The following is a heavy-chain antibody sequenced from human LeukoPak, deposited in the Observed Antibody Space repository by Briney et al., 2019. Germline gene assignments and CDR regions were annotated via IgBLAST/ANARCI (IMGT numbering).Heavy chain of an antibody. CDR2: ISYDGSNK. CDR3: AKDLSHYYLTTFDY. CDR1: GFTFSSYA. V-gene: IGHV3-30-3*01. J-gene: IGHJ4*02. D-gene: IGHD3-22*01. Sequence: GGSLRLSCAASGFTFSSYAMHWVRQAPGKGLEWVAVISYDGSNKYYADSVKGRFTISRDNSKSTLYLQMNSLRAEDTAVYYCAKDLSHYYLTTFDYWGQGTLVTVSS.